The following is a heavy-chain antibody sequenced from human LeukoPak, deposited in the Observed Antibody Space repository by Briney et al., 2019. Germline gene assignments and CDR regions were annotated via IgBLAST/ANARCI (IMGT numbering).Heavy chain of an antibody. CDR2: INPSGGST. D-gene: IGHD3-9*01. Sequence: ASVKVSCKASGYTFTSYYMHWVRQAPGQGLEWMGIINPSGGSTSYAQKFQGRVTMTRDMSTSTVYMELSSLRSEDTAVYYCARVPNYDILTGKPYYYYYMDVWGKGTTVTVSS. CDR1: GYTFTSYY. CDR3: ARVPNYDILTGKPYYYYYMDV. J-gene: IGHJ6*03. V-gene: IGHV1-46*01.